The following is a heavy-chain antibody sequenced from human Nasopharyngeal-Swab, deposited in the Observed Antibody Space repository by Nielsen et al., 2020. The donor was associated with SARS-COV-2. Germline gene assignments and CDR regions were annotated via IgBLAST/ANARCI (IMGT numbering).Heavy chain of an antibody. Sequence: WIRQPPGKGLEWIGEINHSGSTNYNPPLKSRVTISVDTSKNQFSLKLSSVAAADTAVYYCASHDYGDYGVVDYWGQGTLVTVSS. CDR2: INHSGST. D-gene: IGHD4-17*01. CDR3: ASHDYGDYGVVDY. J-gene: IGHJ4*02. V-gene: IGHV4-34*01.